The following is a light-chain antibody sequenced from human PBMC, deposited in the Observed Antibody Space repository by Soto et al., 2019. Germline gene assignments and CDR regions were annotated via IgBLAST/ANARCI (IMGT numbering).Light chain of an antibody. CDR2: RVS. CDR3: ISYTGSRMSYV. V-gene: IGLV2-14*01. J-gene: IGLJ1*01. CDR1: SGDVGSYDH. Sequence: QSVVTQQASVSGSPGESVTLSCGGTSGDVGSYDHVTWYQQFPGKTPRLMIYRVSNRPSGASSRFSGSIFGGKASLTMSGLQAEEEAEYYCISYTGSRMSYVFGSGPSSPS.